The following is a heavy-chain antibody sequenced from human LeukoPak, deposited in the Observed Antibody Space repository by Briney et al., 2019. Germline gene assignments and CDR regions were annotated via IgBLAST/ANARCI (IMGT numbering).Heavy chain of an antibody. J-gene: IGHJ5*02. V-gene: IGHV3-48*04. CDR2: ISSSSSTI. CDR3: ARHGSGSS. CDR1: GFTFSSYS. D-gene: IGHD3-10*01. Sequence: GGSLRVSCAASGFTFSSYSMNWVRQAPGKGLEWVSYISSSSSTIYYADSVKGRFTISRDNAKNSLYLKVNSVRAEDTAVYYCARHGSGSSWGQGTLVTVSS.